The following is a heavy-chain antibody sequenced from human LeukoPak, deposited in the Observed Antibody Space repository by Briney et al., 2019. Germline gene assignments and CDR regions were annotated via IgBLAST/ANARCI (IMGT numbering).Heavy chain of an antibody. CDR2: IYYSGST. V-gene: IGHV4-39*01. CDR3: ARLPADTAMCVDY. Sequence: SETLSLTCTVSGGSISSSSYYWGWIRQPPGKGLEWIGSIYYSGSTYYNPSLKSRVTISVDTSKNQFSLKLSSVTAADTAVYYCARLPADTAMCVDYWGQGTLVTVSS. D-gene: IGHD5-18*01. J-gene: IGHJ4*02. CDR1: GGSISSSSYY.